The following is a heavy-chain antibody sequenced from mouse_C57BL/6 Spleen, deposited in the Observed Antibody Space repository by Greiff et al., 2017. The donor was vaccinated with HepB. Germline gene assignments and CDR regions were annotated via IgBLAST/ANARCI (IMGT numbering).Heavy chain of an antibody. CDR1: GYTFTSYW. J-gene: IGHJ4*01. V-gene: IGHV1-64*01. D-gene: IGHD1-1*01. Sequence: QVQLQQPGAELVKPGASVKLSCKASGYTFTSYWMHWVKQRPGQGLEWIGMIHPNSGSTNYNEKFKSKATLTVDKSSSTAYMHLSSLTSEDSAVYYCARFTTVVGPYAMDYWGQGTSVTVSS. CDR3: ARFTTVVGPYAMDY. CDR2: IHPNSGST.